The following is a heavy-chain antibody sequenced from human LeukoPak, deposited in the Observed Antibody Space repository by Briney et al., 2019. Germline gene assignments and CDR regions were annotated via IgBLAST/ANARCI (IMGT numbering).Heavy chain of an antibody. Sequence: GESLKISCKGSGYRFTSYWVAWVRQMPGKGLESMGIIYPGDSDTRYSPSFQGQVTISADKSISTAYLQWSSLKATDTAMYYCARGLGYSGSWYFDYWGQGTLVTVSS. CDR1: GYRFTSYW. CDR3: ARGLGYSGSWYFDY. D-gene: IGHD6-13*01. V-gene: IGHV5-51*01. CDR2: IYPGDSDT. J-gene: IGHJ4*02.